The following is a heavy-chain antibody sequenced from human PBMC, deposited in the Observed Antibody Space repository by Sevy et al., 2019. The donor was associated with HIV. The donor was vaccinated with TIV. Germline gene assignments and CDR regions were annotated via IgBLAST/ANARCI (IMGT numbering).Heavy chain of an antibody. CDR3: ARELSDYGMDV. CDR1: GGSIRSGRYY. J-gene: IGHJ6*02. CDR2: IYIRGTT. Sequence: SETLSLTCNVSGGSIRSGRYYWSWIRQPAGKGLEWIGRIYIRGTTNYNPSLKSRITMSVDTSKNQFSLKLSSVTATDTTVYYCARELSDYGMDVWGQGTTVTVSS. V-gene: IGHV4-61*02.